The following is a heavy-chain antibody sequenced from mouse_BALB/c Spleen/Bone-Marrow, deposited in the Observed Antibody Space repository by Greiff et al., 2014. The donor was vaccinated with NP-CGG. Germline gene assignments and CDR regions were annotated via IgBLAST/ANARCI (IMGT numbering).Heavy chain of an antibody. CDR2: IDRANGNT. V-gene: IGHV14-3*02. Sequence: EVQLVESGAELVKPGASVKLSCTASGFNIKDTYMHWVKQRPEQGLEWIGRIDRANGNTKYDPKFQGKATITADTSSNTAYLQLSSLTSEDTAVYYCARSYGSSPFDYWGQGTTLTVSS. CDR1: GFNIKDTY. J-gene: IGHJ2*01. D-gene: IGHD1-1*01. CDR3: ARSYGSSPFDY.